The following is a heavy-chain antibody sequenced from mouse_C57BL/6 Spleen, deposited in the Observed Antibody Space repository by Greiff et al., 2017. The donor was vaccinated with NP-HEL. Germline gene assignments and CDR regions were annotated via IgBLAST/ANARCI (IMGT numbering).Heavy chain of an antibody. CDR2: IYPGDGDT. D-gene: IGHD4-1*01. CDR1: GYAFSSSW. CDR3: ARSTGTGY. Sequence: QVQLQQSGPELVKPGASVKISCKASGYAFSSSWMNWVKQRPGKGLEWIGRIYPGDGDTNYNGKFKGKATLTADKSSSTAYMQLSSLTAEDSAVYFCARSTGTGYWGKGTTLTVSS. J-gene: IGHJ2*01. V-gene: IGHV1-82*01.